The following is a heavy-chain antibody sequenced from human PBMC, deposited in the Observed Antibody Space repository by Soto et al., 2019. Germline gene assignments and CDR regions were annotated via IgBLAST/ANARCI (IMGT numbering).Heavy chain of an antibody. V-gene: IGHV3-48*03. CDR3: ARERREDRNIAVAATGTLDY. CDR2: ISSSGSII. CDR1: GFTFSSYE. Sequence: GGSLRLSCAASGFTFSSYEMNWVRQAPGKGLEWISYISSSGSIIYYADSVKGRFTISRDNAKNSLYLQMNSLRAGDTAVYYCARERREDRNIAVAATGTLDYWGQGTLVTVSS. J-gene: IGHJ4*02. D-gene: IGHD6-19*01.